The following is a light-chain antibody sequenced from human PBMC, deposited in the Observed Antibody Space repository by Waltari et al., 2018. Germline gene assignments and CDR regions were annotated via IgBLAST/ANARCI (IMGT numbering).Light chain of an antibody. CDR3: CSYAGSSTLV. J-gene: IGLJ2*01. CDR1: RSDAGSYNL. Sequence: QSALTQPAPVSGSPGQSLPISSTRTRSDAGSYNLFSWYQQPPGNAPKLLIYEGSKRPSGVSNLFSGSKSGNTASLTISGLQAEDEADYYCCSYAGSSTLVFGGGTKLTVL. CDR2: EGS. V-gene: IGLV2-23*01.